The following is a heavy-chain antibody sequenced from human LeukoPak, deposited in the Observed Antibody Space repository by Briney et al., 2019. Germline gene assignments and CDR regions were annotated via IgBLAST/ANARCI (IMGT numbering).Heavy chain of an antibody. J-gene: IGHJ3*02. D-gene: IGHD4-23*01. Sequence: PSETLSLTCTVSGDSFTGYYWSWIRQPPREVLEWIGYIYYSGSTYYNPSLKSRVTIPLDTSKNQFSLKLSSVTAADTAVFYCAREGRSLRAFDIWGQGTMVTVSS. CDR3: AREGRSLRAFDI. V-gene: IGHV4-59*12. CDR1: GDSFTGYY. CDR2: IYYSGST.